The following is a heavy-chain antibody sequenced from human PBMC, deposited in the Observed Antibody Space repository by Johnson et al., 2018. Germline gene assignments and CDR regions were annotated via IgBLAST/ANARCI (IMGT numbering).Heavy chain of an antibody. D-gene: IGHD3-22*01. V-gene: IGHV3-33*05. Sequence: QVQLVQSGGGVVQXGRSLRLSCAASGFTFSSYGMHWVRQAPGKGLEWVAVISYDGSNKYYADSVKGRFTISRDNSKNTLYLQMNILRAEDTAVYYCARSYYYDSSGYPDAFDIWGQGTRVTVSS. CDR2: ISYDGSNK. J-gene: IGHJ3*02. CDR3: ARSYYYDSSGYPDAFDI. CDR1: GFTFSSYG.